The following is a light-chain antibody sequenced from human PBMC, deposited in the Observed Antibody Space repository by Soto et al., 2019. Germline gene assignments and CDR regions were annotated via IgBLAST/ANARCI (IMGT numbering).Light chain of an antibody. Sequence: DIQMTQSPSSLSASVGDRVTITCQASQDISNYLNWYQQKPGKAPKLLIYDASNLETGVPSMFSGSGSGTDFTFTISSLQPEDIATYYCQQYDNLPLTFGGGTKGEIK. CDR3: QQYDNLPLT. J-gene: IGKJ4*01. CDR2: DAS. CDR1: QDISNY. V-gene: IGKV1-33*01.